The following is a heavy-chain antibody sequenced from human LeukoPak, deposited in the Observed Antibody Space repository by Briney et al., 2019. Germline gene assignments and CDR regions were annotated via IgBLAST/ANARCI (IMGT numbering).Heavy chain of an antibody. J-gene: IGHJ4*02. V-gene: IGHV3-7*01. CDR2: IKQDGSEK. CDR1: GFTFSSYW. D-gene: IGHD3-22*01. Sequence: GGSLRLSCAASGFTFSSYWMSWVRQAPGKGLEWVANIKQDGSEKYYVDSVKGRFTISRENAKNSLYLQMNSLRAEDTAVYYCARDSGYYYDSSGYYDYWGQGTLVTVSS. CDR3: ARDSGYYYDSSGYYDY.